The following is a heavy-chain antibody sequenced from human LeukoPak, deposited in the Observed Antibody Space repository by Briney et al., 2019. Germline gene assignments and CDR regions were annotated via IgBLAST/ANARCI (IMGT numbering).Heavy chain of an antibody. D-gene: IGHD3-10*02. J-gene: IGHJ6*04. CDR2: ISSSGSTI. CDR1: GFTVSSYE. CDR3: AELGITMIGGV. Sequence: PGGSLRLSCAASGFTVSSYEMNWVRQAPGKGLEWDSYISSSGSTIYYADSVKGRFTISRDNAKNSLYLQMNSLRAEDTAVYYCAELGITMIGGVWGKGTTVTISS. V-gene: IGHV3-48*03.